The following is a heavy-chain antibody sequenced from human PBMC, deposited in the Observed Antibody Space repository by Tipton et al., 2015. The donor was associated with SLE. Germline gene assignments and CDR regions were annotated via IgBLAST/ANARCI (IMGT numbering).Heavy chain of an antibody. V-gene: IGHV4-34*01. CDR3: ARTAGRSVKLWYFDL. CDR1: GRSFIGSY. D-gene: IGHD5-18*01. J-gene: IGHJ2*01. CDR2: IDHSGVT. Sequence: TLSLTCAVYGRSFIGSYWTWIRQPPGKGLEWIGDIDHSGVTHYNPSLKSRVTISRDTSKNQFSLKLSSVTDVDTAVYYCARTAGRSVKLWYFDLWGRGTLVTVSS.